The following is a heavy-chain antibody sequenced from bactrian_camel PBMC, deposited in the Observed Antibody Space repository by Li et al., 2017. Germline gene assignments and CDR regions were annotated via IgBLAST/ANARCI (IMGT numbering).Heavy chain of an antibody. D-gene: IGHD2*01. V-gene: IGHV3S9*01. J-gene: IGHJ4*01. CDR1: GYIFSSCG. Sequence: HVQLVESGGGSVQVGGSLKLSCAASGYIFSSCGMGWIRQVSGQEREGVASIDADGETSYVDSVKGRFTVSRDNGKNSVYLQMDSLKLEDTAMYYCAADFGPYCSDPYLAHRANFEGQGTQVTVS. CDR2: IDADGET.